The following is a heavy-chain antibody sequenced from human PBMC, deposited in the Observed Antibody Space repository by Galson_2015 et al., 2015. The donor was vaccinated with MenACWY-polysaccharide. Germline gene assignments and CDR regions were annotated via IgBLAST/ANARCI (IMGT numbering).Heavy chain of an antibody. CDR3: AKAVVATALLDY. Sequence: LRLSCAASGFSFNGYAMSWVRRAPGKGLEWVSTISVGGDTTYYADSVKGRFTISRDNSKNTLYLQMNSLRAEDTAIYYCAKAVVATALLDYWGQGTLVTVSS. V-gene: IGHV3-23*01. CDR1: GFSFNGYA. CDR2: ISVGGDTT. D-gene: IGHD2-21*02. J-gene: IGHJ4*02.